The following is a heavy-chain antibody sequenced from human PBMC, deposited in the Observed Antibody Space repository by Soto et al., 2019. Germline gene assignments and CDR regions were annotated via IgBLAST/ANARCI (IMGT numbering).Heavy chain of an antibody. J-gene: IGHJ5*01. Sequence: SETLSLTCSVSGGSISGRDYYWSWIRQHPGEGLEWIGSIYYSGTTYYSPSLKSRLTISVDTSKNQFSLKLSSVTAADTAVFYCARGPVFGFWGQGTLVTVSS. CDR2: IYYSGTT. CDR1: GGSISGRDYY. V-gene: IGHV4-31*03. CDR3: ARGPVFGF.